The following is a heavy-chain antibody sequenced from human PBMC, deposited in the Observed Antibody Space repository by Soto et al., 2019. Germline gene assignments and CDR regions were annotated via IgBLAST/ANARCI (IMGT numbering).Heavy chain of an antibody. CDR2: ISAGGDTT. CDR3: ARRV. Sequence: EVQVSESGGGLVQPRGSLRLSCATSGFTFSNYPMNWVRQAPGKGLEWVSGISAGGDTTYYADSVKGRFTIFRDNSKNSVSLQMNSLRVEDTAVYYCARRVWGQGTLVTVSS. J-gene: IGHJ4*02. V-gene: IGHV3-23*01. CDR1: GFTFSNYP.